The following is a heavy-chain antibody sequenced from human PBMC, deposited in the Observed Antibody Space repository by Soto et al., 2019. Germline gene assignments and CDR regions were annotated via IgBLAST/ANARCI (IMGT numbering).Heavy chain of an antibody. D-gene: IGHD3-10*01. V-gene: IGHV4-34*01. CDR3: ARGLSMVRGVRARYNWCDP. CDR2: INHSGST. CDR1: GGSFSGYY. J-gene: IGHJ5*02. Sequence: SETLSLTCAVYGGSFSGYYWSWIRQPPGKGLEWIGEINHSGSTNYNPSLKSRVTISVDTSKNQFSLKLSSVTAADTAVYCCARGLSMVRGVRARYNWCDPWGQGTMVTVSS.